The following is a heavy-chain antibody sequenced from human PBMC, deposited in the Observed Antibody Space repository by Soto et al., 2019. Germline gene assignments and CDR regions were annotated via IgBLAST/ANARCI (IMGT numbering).Heavy chain of an antibody. CDR3: ASPEGIQLWATYYGMDV. CDR1: GGTFSSYA. V-gene: IGHV1-69*12. Sequence: QVQLVQSGAEVKKPGSSVKVSCKASGGTFSSYAISWVRQAPGQGLEWMGGIIPIFGTANYAQKFQGRVTITADESTSTAYMELSSLRSEDTAVYSCASPEGIQLWATYYGMDVWGQGTTVTVSS. J-gene: IGHJ6*02. CDR2: IIPIFGTA. D-gene: IGHD5-18*01.